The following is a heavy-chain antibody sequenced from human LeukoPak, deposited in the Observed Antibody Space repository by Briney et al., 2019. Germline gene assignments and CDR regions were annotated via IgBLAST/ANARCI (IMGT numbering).Heavy chain of an antibody. V-gene: IGHV3-64*01. D-gene: IGHD3-22*01. Sequence: GGSLRLSCAASGFTFSSYAMHWVRQAPGKGPEYVSAISSNGGSTYYANSVKGRFTISRDNSKNTLYLQMGSLRAEDMAVYYCARGDYDSSGYWYWGQGTLVTVSS. J-gene: IGHJ4*02. CDR2: ISSNGGST. CDR1: GFTFSSYA. CDR3: ARGDYDSSGYWY.